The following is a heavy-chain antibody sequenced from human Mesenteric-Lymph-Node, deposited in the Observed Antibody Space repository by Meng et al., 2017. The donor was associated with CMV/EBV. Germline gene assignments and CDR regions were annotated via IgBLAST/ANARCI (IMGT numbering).Heavy chain of an antibody. CDR2: MNPNSGNT. J-gene: IGHJ4*02. V-gene: IGHV1-8*01. CDR3: ASGYSGYESLDY. D-gene: IGHD5-12*01. Sequence: KASGYTFTSYDINWVRQATGQGLEWMGWMNPNSGNTGYAQKFQGRVTMTRNTSISTAYMELSSLRSEDTAVYYCASGYSGYESLDYWGQGTLVTVSS. CDR1: GYTFTSYD.